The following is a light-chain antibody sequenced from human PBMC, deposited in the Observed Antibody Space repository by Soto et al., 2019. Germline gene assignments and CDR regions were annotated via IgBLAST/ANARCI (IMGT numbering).Light chain of an antibody. CDR3: QQISSYPLT. V-gene: IGKV3-15*01. Sequence: EIVLTLSPATLSVSPGERATLSSRASQSINSNLTWYQQKPGQSPRLLIYGASSRAAGIPARFSGSGSGTDFTLTISSLQSEDFTTYYCQQISSYPLTFGGGTNVEIK. CDR1: QSINSN. J-gene: IGKJ4*01. CDR2: GAS.